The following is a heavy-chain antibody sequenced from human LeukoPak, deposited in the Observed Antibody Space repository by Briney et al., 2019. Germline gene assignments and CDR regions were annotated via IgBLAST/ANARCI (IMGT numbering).Heavy chain of an antibody. V-gene: IGHV3-11*04. CDR2: IDNSGNTI. CDR3: AREGFFMVRGVIIRKGYFDY. D-gene: IGHD3-10*01. Sequence: PGGSLRLSCAASGFTFSNAWMSWVRQAPGKGLEWVSYIDNSGNTIYYADSVKGRFTISRDNAKNSLYLQINSLRAEDTAVYYCAREGFFMVRGVIIRKGYFDYWGQGTLVTVSS. CDR1: GFTFSNAW. J-gene: IGHJ4*02.